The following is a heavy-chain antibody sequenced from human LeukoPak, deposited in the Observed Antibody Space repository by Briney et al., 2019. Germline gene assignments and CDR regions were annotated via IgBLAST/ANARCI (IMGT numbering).Heavy chain of an antibody. V-gene: IGHV3-23*01. CDR2: ISGSGGST. J-gene: IGHJ3*02. CDR1: GFTFSSNA. Sequence: PGGSLRLSCADSGFTFSSNAMSSVRQAPGKGLEWVSPISGSGGSTYYADSVKGRFTISRDTSKNTLYLQMNSLRVEDTAVYYCAKVRVERWLQFAFDIWGQGTMVTVSS. CDR3: AKVRVERWLQFAFDI. D-gene: IGHD5-24*01.